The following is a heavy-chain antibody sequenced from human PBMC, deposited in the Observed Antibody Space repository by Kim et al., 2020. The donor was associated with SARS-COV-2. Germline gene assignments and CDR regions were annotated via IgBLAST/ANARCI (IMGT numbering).Heavy chain of an antibody. J-gene: IGHJ4*02. CDR1: GLTVSSNH. Sequence: GGSLRLSCAASGLTVSSNHMTWIRQTPGKGLEWVSVIFRGGTTYYAASVQGRFTISGDYSKNTLSLQMNSLRAEDTAIYYCARDPVGDGYSFFDYWGQGTLVTVAS. CDR3: ARDPVGDGYSFFDY. CDR2: IFRGGTT. D-gene: IGHD4-4*01. V-gene: IGHV3-53*01.